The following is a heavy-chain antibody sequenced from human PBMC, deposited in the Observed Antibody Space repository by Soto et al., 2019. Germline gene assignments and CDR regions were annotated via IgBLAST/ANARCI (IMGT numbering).Heavy chain of an antibody. J-gene: IGHJ5*02. Sequence: QVQLVQSGAEVKKPGSSVKVSCKASGGTFSSYTISWVRQAPGQGLEWMGRIIPILGIANYAQKFQGRVTITADKSTSTAYMELSSLRSEDTAVYYCAIEPIWFGELFRVAPWGQGTLVTVSS. CDR1: GGTFSSYT. CDR2: IIPILGIA. D-gene: IGHD3-10*01. CDR3: AIEPIWFGELFRVAP. V-gene: IGHV1-69*02.